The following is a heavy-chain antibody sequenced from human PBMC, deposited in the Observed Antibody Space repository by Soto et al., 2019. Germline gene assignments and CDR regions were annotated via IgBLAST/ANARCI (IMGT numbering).Heavy chain of an antibody. Sequence: GGSLRLSCAASGFTFRNYAMNWVRQAPGKGLDWVSAISGSGDSTYYTDSVKGRFTISRDNSNNTLYLQMNSLRAEDTAVYYCAKDLRVGANAECFQHWGQGTLVTVSS. CDR3: AKDLRVGANAECFQH. D-gene: IGHD1-26*01. V-gene: IGHV3-23*01. J-gene: IGHJ1*01. CDR2: ISGSGDST. CDR1: GFTFRNYA.